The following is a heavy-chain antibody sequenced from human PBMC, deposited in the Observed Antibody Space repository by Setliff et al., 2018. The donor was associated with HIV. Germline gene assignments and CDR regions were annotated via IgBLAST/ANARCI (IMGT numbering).Heavy chain of an antibody. CDR1: GGPSTDHY. V-gene: IGHV4-34*01. CDR2: IHHTGYI. Sequence: SETLSLTCAVYGGPSTDHYWNWIRQSPGMGLEWIAEIHHTGYINYNPSLRSRVSVSRDMSSNQFSLRLSSVTAADAAVYYCAAFFVTPVTTPDFWGQGTLVTVSS. J-gene: IGHJ4*02. D-gene: IGHD4-17*01. CDR3: AAFFVTPVTTPDF.